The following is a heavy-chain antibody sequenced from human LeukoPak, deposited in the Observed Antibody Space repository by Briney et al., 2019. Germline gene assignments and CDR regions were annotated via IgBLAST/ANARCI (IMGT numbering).Heavy chain of an antibody. V-gene: IGHV3-11*01. CDR1: GFTFSDYY. Sequence: PGGSLRLSCAASGFTFSDYYMSWIRQAPGKGLEWVSYISSTGSTIFYADSVKGRFTISRDNAKNSLSLQMNTLRVEDTAVYYCARAPILYSPFEYWGQGSLVTVSS. J-gene: IGHJ4*02. CDR3: ARAPILYSPFEY. D-gene: IGHD2-15*01. CDR2: ISSTGSTI.